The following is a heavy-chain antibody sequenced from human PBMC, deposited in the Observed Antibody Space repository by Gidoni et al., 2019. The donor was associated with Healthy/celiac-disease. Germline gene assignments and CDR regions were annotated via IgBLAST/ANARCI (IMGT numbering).Heavy chain of an antibody. J-gene: IGHJ4*02. CDR1: GFTFSRYG. Sequence: QVQLVESGGGVVQPGRSLRLSCAASGFTFSRYGMHWVRQAPGKGLEWVAVISYDGSNKYYADSVKGRFTISRDNSKNTLYLQMNSLRAEDTAVYYCAKDPGYNWNYGYFDYWGQGTLVTVSS. CDR2: ISYDGSNK. V-gene: IGHV3-30*18. D-gene: IGHD1-7*01. CDR3: AKDPGYNWNYGYFDY.